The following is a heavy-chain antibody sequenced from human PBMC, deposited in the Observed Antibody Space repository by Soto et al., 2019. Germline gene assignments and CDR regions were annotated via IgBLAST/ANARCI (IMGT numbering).Heavy chain of an antibody. V-gene: IGHV4-31*03. CDR1: GGSISSGGYY. CDR3: ARRIVLMVYASYNWFDP. CDR2: IYYSGST. D-gene: IGHD2-8*01. Sequence: QVQLQESGPGLVKPSQTLSLTCTVSGGSISSGGYYWSWIRQHPGKGLEWSGYIYYSGSTYYNPSLKSRVTISVDTSKNQCSLKLSSVTAADTAVYYCARRIVLMVYASYNWFDPWGQGTLVTVSS. J-gene: IGHJ5*02.